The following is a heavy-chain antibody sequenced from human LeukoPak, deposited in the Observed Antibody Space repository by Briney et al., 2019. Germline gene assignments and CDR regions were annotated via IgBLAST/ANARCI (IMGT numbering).Heavy chain of an antibody. CDR1: GGSISSSNW. V-gene: IGHV4-4*02. Sequence: PSETLSLTCAVSGGSISSSNWWSWVRQPPGKGLEWIGEIYHSGSTYYNPSLKSRVTISVDTSKNQFSLKLSSVTAADTAVYYCARRRVRATAIKYYYYGMGVWGQGTTVTVSS. D-gene: IGHD1-26*01. CDR3: ARRRVRATAIKYYYYGMGV. J-gene: IGHJ6*02. CDR2: IYHSGST.